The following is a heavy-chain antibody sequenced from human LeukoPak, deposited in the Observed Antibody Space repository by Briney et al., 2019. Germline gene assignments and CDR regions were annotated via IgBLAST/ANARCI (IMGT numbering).Heavy chain of an antibody. D-gene: IGHD1-1*01. V-gene: IGHV1-69*04. J-gene: IGHJ4*02. CDR2: IIPILGIA. CDR3: AKDLLERVYSDH. CDR1: GGTFSSYA. Sequence: SVKVSCKASGGTFSSYAISWVRQAPGQGLEWMGRIIPILGIANYAQKFQGRVTITADKSTSTAYMELSSLRSEDTAVYYCAKDLLERVYSDHWGQGTLVTVSS.